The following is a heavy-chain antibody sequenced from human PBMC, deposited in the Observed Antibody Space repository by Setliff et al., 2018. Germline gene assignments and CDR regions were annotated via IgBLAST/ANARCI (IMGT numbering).Heavy chain of an antibody. CDR2: IYYSGNT. J-gene: IGHJ4*02. CDR3: ARHGNFWSGFDY. CDR1: GGSMIGGHYY. V-gene: IGHV4-31*03. D-gene: IGHD3-3*01. Sequence: SETLSLTCTVSGGSMIGGHYYWSWIRQLPGKGLEWIAYIYYSGNTYYNPSLKSRVTISVDTSKNQFSLKLTSLTAADTAVYYCARHGNFWSGFDYWGQGTLVTVSS.